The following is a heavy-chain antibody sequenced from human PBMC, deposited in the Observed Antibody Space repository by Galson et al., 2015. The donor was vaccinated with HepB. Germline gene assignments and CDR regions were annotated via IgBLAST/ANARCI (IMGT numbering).Heavy chain of an antibody. J-gene: IGHJ4*02. CDR1: GDSVFSNRAA. CDR3: ASHYSSGWYGGASFED. D-gene: IGHD6-19*01. V-gene: IGHV6-1*01. Sequence: CAISGDSVFSNRAAWSWIRQSPSRGLEWLGRTYYRSKWYSDYAESVKSRITINPDPSRNQFSLQLNSVTPEDTAVYYCASHYSSGWYGGASFEDWGQGTPVTVSS. CDR2: TYYRSKWYS.